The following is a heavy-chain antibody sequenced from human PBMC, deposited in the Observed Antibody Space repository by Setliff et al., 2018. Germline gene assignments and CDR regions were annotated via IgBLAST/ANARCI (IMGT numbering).Heavy chain of an antibody. CDR1: GYIFTDYY. Sequence: ASVKVSCKASGYIFTDYYMHWVRQAPGQELGWMGRINPNSGGTNYAQKFQGRVTMTRDTSISTAYTELSSLRSEDTATYYCARDRGYNFWSGYFVKDYFDYWGQGTLVTVSS. V-gene: IGHV1-2*06. CDR3: ARDRGYNFWSGYFVKDYFDY. CDR2: INPNSGGT. D-gene: IGHD3-3*01. J-gene: IGHJ4*02.